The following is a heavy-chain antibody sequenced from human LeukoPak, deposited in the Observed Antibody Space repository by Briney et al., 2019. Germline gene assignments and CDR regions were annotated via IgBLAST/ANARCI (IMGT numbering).Heavy chain of an antibody. Sequence: ASVKVSCKASGYTFTDYYTHWVRQAPGQGLEWVGWINPNSGDTKYAKRFQGRVTMTRDTSISAAYMELTRLTSDDTAVYYCARDGDLDWLPSGFWGQGTLVTVSS. J-gene: IGHJ4*02. CDR2: INPNSGDT. CDR3: ARDGDLDWLPSGF. CDR1: GYTFTDYY. V-gene: IGHV1-2*02. D-gene: IGHD3-9*01.